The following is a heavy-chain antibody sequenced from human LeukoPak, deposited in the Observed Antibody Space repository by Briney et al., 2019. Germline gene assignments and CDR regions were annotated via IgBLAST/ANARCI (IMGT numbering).Heavy chain of an antibody. CDR2: IYTSGST. CDR1: GGSISSGSYY. D-gene: IGHD4-11*01. V-gene: IGHV4-61*02. J-gene: IGHJ4*02. Sequence: SETLSLTRTVSGGSISSGSYYWSWIRQPAGKGLEWIGRIYTSGSTNYNPSLKSRVTISVDTSKNQFSLKLSSVTAADTAVYYCARGTPLYMTTARYYFDYWGQGTLVTVSS. CDR3: ARGTPLYMTTARYYFDY.